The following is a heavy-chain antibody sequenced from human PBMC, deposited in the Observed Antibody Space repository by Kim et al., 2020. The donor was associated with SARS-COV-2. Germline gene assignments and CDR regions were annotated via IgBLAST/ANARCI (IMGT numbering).Heavy chain of an antibody. D-gene: IGHD3-22*01. CDR2: IYYSGST. CDR3: ARGSIVSPGNDHSYYAMNV. V-gene: IGHV4-39*07. Sequence: SETLSLTCTASGTSISSNRYYWGWIRQPPGKGLEWIGSIYYSGSTYYNPSLNSRVTISVDASKNQVSLKVKSVTAADTAFYYCARGSIVSPGNDHSYYAMNVWGQGITVTVSS. CDR1: GTSISSNRYY. J-gene: IGHJ6*02.